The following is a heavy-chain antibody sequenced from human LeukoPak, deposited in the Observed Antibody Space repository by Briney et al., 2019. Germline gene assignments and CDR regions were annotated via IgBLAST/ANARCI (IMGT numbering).Heavy chain of an antibody. CDR3: ARADLLLGDVSRYYIDY. D-gene: IGHD3-16*02. CDR1: GGSISIYY. CDR2: VYYSGRT. J-gene: IGHJ4*02. Sequence: SETLSLTCTVSGGSISIYYWSWIRQPPGKGLEWIGYVYYSGRTNFNPSLTSRVTMSVDTSKNQFSLKLSSVTAANRAVYYCARADLLLGDVSRYYIDYWGQGTLVTVSS. V-gene: IGHV4-59*01.